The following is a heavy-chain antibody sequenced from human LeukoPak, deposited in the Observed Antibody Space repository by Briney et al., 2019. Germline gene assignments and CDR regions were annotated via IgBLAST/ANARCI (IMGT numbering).Heavy chain of an antibody. V-gene: IGHV6-1*01. J-gene: IGHJ4*02. D-gene: IGHD6-19*01. CDR3: ARDPRISSGWYFDD. CDR2: TYYRSKWYN. CDR1: GDSVSSKSAT. Sequence: SQTLSLTCDISGDSVSSKSATWNWISQSPSRGLEWLGKTYYRSKWYNDYAVSVESRITINPNTSKNQFSLQLNSVTPDDTAVYYCARDPRISSGWYFDDWGQGTPVTVSS.